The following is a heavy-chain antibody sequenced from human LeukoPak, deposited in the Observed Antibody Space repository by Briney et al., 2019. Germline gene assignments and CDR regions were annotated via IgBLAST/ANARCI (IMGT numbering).Heavy chain of an antibody. Sequence: PSETLSLTCTVSGYSISSGYYWGWIRQSPGKGLEWIGSIYHSGRTYYNPSLKSRLTISLDTSKNQFSLKLSSVTAADTAVYYCARISSSNWYNERGAFDVWGQGTMVTVSS. J-gene: IGHJ3*01. V-gene: IGHV4-38-2*02. CDR2: IYHSGRT. CDR1: GYSISSGYY. D-gene: IGHD6-13*01. CDR3: ARISSSNWYNERGAFDV.